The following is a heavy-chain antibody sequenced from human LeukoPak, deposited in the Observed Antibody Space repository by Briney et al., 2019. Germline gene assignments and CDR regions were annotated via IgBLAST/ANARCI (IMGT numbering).Heavy chain of an antibody. CDR2: IYYSGST. Sequence: SETLSLTCTVSGGSVSSGSYYWSWIRQPPGKGLEWIGYIYYSGSTNYNPSLKSRVTISVDTSKNQFSLKLSSVTAADTAVYYCARDSGYSYGYGTFDYWGQGTLVTVSS. J-gene: IGHJ4*02. CDR1: GGSVSSGSYY. V-gene: IGHV4-61*01. D-gene: IGHD5-18*01. CDR3: ARDSGYSYGYGTFDY.